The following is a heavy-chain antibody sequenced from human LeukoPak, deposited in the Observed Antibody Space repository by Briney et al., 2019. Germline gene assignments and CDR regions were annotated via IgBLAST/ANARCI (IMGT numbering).Heavy chain of an antibody. CDR3: ARDQYDSNNFDY. D-gene: IGHD3-16*01. CDR2: INSDGRSI. Sequence: GGSLRLSCGASGFTFSSYWMHWVRQAPGKGLVWVSRINSDGRSIDYVDSVKGRLTISRDNAKNTLYLHMNSLRAEDTAVYYCARDQYDSNNFDYWGQGTLVTVSS. J-gene: IGHJ4*02. V-gene: IGHV3-74*01. CDR1: GFTFSSYW.